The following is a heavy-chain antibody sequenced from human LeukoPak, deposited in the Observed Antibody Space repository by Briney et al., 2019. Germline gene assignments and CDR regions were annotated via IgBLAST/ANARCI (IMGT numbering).Heavy chain of an antibody. V-gene: IGHV3-21*01. CDR2: ISSSSSYI. J-gene: IGHJ4*02. D-gene: IGHD3-22*01. CDR3: ARVAGYYDSSGYPYYFDY. CDR1: GFTFSSYS. Sequence: AGGSLRLSCAASGFTFSSYSMNWVRQAPGKGLEWVSSISSSSSYIYYADSVKGRFTISRDNAKNSLYLQMSSLRAEDTAVYHCARVAGYYDSSGYPYYFDYWGQGTLVTVSS.